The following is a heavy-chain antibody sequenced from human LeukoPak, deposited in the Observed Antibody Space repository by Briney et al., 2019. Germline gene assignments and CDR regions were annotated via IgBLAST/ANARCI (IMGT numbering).Heavy chain of an antibody. Sequence: GGSLRLSCAASGFTFSSYGMHWVRQAPGKGLEWVAVIWYDGSNKYYADSVKGRFTISRDNSKNTLYLQMNSLRAEDTAVYYCATRYCSSTSCYDLCVWGQGTTVTVSS. CDR1: GFTFSSYG. J-gene: IGHJ6*02. V-gene: IGHV3-33*01. CDR3: ATRYCSSTSCYDLCV. CDR2: IWYDGSNK. D-gene: IGHD2-2*01.